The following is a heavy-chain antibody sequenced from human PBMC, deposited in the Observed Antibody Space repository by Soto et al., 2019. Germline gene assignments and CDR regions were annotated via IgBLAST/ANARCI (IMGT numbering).Heavy chain of an antibody. D-gene: IGHD5-18*01. CDR3: ARDLGYSYGLDY. Sequence: SSETLSLTCTVSGGSISSYYWSWIRQPPGKGLEWIGYIYYSGSTNYNPSLKSRVTISVDTSKNQFSLKLSSVTAADTAVYYCARDLGYSYGLDYWGQGTLVTVSS. V-gene: IGHV4-59*01. J-gene: IGHJ4*02. CDR2: IYYSGST. CDR1: GGSISSYY.